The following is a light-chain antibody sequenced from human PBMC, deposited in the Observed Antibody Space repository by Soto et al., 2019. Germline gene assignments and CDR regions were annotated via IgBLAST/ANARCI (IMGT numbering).Light chain of an antibody. Sequence: QSALTLPPSVXAAPGQRVTISCTGSSSNIGAGYDVHWYLQLPGTAPKLLIYGIYNRPSVVPDRFSGSKSGTSASLAITGLKADDEADYYCQSYDSTMTTVLFGGGTKVTVL. J-gene: IGLJ2*01. V-gene: IGLV1-40*01. CDR3: QSYDSTMTTVL. CDR1: SSNIGAGYD. CDR2: GIY.